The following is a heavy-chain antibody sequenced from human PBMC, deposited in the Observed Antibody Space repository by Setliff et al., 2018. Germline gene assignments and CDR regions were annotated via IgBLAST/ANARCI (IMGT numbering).Heavy chain of an antibody. CDR1: GGSGDYY. Sequence: SETLSLTCTVSGGSGDYYWSWIRQPPGKGLEWIGYISNSGGTYYKSSLKSRLTISIDTSKSQFSLKLGSVTAADTAMYYCARTPAAGTGDAFDIWGQGTMVTVSS. J-gene: IGHJ3*02. CDR3: ARTPAAGTGDAFDI. CDR2: ISNSGGT. D-gene: IGHD6-13*01. V-gene: IGHV4-30-4*08.